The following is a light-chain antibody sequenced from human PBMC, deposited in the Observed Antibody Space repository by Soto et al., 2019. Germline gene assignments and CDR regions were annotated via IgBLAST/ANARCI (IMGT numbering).Light chain of an antibody. CDR1: QGLSSW. J-gene: IGKJ4*01. V-gene: IGKV1-12*01. Sequence: DIQMNQSPSLVSASVGARVTITCRASQGLSSWLAWYQHKPGRAPKLLIHAASSLESGVPSRFSGSGTGTDVTLTISSLQPKDFATYYSQQTTSLPITFIGGTKVEIK. CDR3: QQTTSLPIT. CDR2: AAS.